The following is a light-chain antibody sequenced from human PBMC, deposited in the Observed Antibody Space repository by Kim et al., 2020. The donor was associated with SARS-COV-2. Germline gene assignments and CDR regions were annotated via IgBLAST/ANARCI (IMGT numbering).Light chain of an antibody. V-gene: IGKV1-5*03. CDR1: QSISSW. Sequence: DIQMTQSPSTLSASVGDRVTITCWASQSISSWLAWYQQKPGKAPNLLIYKASSLESGVPSRFSGSGSGTEFTLTISSLQPDDFATYYCQQYNTYSTFGQGTKLEI. CDR3: QQYNTYST. CDR2: KAS. J-gene: IGKJ2*01.